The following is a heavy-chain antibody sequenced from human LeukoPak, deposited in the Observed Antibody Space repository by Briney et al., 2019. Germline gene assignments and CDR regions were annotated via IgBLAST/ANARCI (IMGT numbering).Heavy chain of an antibody. CDR2: INPNSGGT. D-gene: IGHD2-2*01. CDR3: ARGGYGTRYCSSTSCSDWFDP. J-gene: IGHJ5*02. Sequence: GASVKVSCKASGYTFTGYYMHWVRQAPGQGLEWMGWINPNSGGTNYAQKFQGRVTMTRDTSISTAYMELSRLRSDDTAVYYCARGGYGTRYCSSTSCSDWFDPWGQGTLVTVSS. V-gene: IGHV1-2*02. CDR1: GYTFTGYY.